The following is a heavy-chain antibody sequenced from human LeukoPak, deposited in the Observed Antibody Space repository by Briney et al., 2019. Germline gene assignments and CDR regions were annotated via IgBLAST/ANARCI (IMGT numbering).Heavy chain of an antibody. J-gene: IGHJ5*02. CDR1: GGSFNGFY. V-gene: IGHV4-34*01. Sequence: SETLSLTCAVYGGSFNGFYWSWVRQPPGKGLEWIGEINHSRSTNLSPSLSSRVTLSVDTSKNQFSLHVTSVTAADTAVYYCARDENGYVWGSFRAWGQGTLVTVSS. CDR3: ARDENGYVWGSFRA. CDR2: INHSRST. D-gene: IGHD3-16*02.